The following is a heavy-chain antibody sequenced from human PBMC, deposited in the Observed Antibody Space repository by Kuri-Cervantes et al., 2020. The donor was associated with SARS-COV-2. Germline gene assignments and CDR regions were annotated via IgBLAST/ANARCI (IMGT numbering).Heavy chain of an antibody. J-gene: IGHJ3*02. CDR2: ISGSGGST. Sequence: GESLKISCAASGFTFSNAWMSWGRQAPGKGLEWVSAISGSGGSTYYADSVKGRFTISRDNSMNTLYLQINSLGAEDTAGYYCAKEEITMIVGLGAFDIWGQGTMVTVSS. V-gene: IGHV3-23*01. CDR1: GFTFSNAW. D-gene: IGHD3-22*01. CDR3: AKEEITMIVGLGAFDI.